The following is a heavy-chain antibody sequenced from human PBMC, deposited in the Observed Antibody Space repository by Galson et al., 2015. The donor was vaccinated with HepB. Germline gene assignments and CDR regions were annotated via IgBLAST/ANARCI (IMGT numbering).Heavy chain of an antibody. CDR1: GVSIRSYY. V-gene: IGHV4-59*01. CDR2: TFYSGSA. CDR3: AGFPGGGGHAFDY. J-gene: IGHJ4*02. Sequence: TLSLTCTVSGVSIRSYYWSWLRQPPGKGLEWIGYTFYSGSAKYNPSLKRRVTISIDTSKNQFSLKLTSVTAADPAIYYCAGFPGGGGHAFDYWGQGSLVSVSS. D-gene: IGHD2-15*01.